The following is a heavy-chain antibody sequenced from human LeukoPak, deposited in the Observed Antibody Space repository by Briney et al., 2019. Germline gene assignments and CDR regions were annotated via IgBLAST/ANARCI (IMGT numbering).Heavy chain of an antibody. CDR3: AGAWSRVDGFDI. V-gene: IGHV3-7*01. J-gene: IGHJ3*02. CDR1: EFSVGSNY. D-gene: IGHD2-8*02. CDR2: INQDGSEK. Sequence: GGSLRLSCAASEFSVGSNYMTWVRQAPGKGLEWVANINQDGSEKYYVDSVKGRFTISRDNAKNSVYLQMNSLRVEDTAVYYCAGAWSRVDGFDIWGQGTMVTVSS.